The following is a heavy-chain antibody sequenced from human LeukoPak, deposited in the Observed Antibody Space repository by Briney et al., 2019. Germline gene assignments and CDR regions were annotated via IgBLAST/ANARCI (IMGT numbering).Heavy chain of an antibody. CDR1: GFTFSSYA. Sequence: GGSLRLSCAASGFTFSSYAMSWVRQAPGKGLEWVSAISGSGGSTYYADSVKGRFSASRDNSKNTLYLQMNSLRAEDTAVYYCAKVGFDYGQLDYWGQGTLVTVS. V-gene: IGHV3-23*01. CDR3: AKVGFDYGQLDY. D-gene: IGHD3-16*01. CDR2: ISGSGGST. J-gene: IGHJ4*02.